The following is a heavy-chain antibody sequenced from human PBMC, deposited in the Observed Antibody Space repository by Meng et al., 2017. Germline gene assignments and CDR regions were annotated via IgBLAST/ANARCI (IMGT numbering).Heavy chain of an antibody. CDR3: AHRRGDSREGWFDP. CDR2: IYWDDDK. D-gene: IGHD2-21*02. CDR1: GSALSTSGVG. V-gene: IGHV2-5*02. Sequence: QTTFKEFGPTLVKPTQPLTLTCTFSGSALSTSGVGVGWIRQPPGKALEWLALIYWDDDKRYSPSLKSRLTITKDTSKNQVVLTMTNMDPVDTATYYCAHRRGDSREGWFDPWGQGTLVTVSS. J-gene: IGHJ5*02.